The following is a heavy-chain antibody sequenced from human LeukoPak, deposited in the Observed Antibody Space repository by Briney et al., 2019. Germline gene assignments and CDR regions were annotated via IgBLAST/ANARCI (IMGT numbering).Heavy chain of an antibody. V-gene: IGHV4-59*05. CDR1: GGSISSYY. CDR2: IYYSGST. D-gene: IGHD6-25*01. Sequence: PSETLSLTCTVSGGSISSYYWSWIRQPAGKGLEWIGRIYYSGSTYYNPSLKSRVTISVDTSKNQFSLKLSSVTAADTAVYYCARLFPLDIIAANGESDYWGQGTLVTVSS. J-gene: IGHJ4*02. CDR3: ARLFPLDIIAANGESDY.